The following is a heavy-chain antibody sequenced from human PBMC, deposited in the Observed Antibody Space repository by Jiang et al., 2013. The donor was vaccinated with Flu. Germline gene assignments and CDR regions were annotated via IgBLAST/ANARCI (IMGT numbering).Heavy chain of an antibody. CDR2: IYYSGST. J-gene: IGHJ4*02. D-gene: IGHD3-9*01. V-gene: IGHV4-59*08. CDR1: GGSISSYY. Sequence: PSETLSLTCTVSGGSISSYYWSWIRQPPGKGLEWIGYIYYSGSTNYNPSLKSRVTISVDTSKNQFSLKLSSVTAADTAVYYCARLNYDILTGYYHFDYWGQGTLVTVSS. CDR3: ARLNYDILTGYYHFDY.